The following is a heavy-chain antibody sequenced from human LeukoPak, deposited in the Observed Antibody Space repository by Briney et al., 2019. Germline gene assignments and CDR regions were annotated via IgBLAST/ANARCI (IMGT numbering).Heavy chain of an antibody. CDR3: AKGSYYDSSGSFYFDY. J-gene: IGHJ4*02. D-gene: IGHD3-22*01. V-gene: IGHV3-11*01. CDR1: GFTFSDYY. CDR2: ISSSGSTI. Sequence: GGSLRLSCAASGFTFSDYYMSWIRQAPGKGLEWVSYISSSGSTIYYADSVKGRFTISRDNSKNTLYVQVNSLGTEDTAAYYCAKGSYYDSSGSFYFDYWGQGTLVTVSS.